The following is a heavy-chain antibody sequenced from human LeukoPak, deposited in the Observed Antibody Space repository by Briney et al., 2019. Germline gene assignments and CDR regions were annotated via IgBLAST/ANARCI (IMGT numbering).Heavy chain of an antibody. CDR2: IYHSGST. V-gene: IGHV4-38-2*02. D-gene: IGHD6-13*01. J-gene: IGHJ4*02. CDR3: ARSPFSKQQLARNFDY. CDR1: GYSISSCYY. Sequence: PSETLSLTCTVSGYSISSCYYWCWLRQPPGKVLELIGSIYHSGSTYYNPSLKSRVTISVDTSKNQFSLKLSSVTAADTAVYYCARSPFSKQQLARNFDYWGQGTLVTVSS.